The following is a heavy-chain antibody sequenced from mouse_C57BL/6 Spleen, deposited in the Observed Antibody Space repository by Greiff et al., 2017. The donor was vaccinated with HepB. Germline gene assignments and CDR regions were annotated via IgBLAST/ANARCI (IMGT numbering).Heavy chain of an antibody. D-gene: IGHD2-1*01. CDR2: ISGGGGNT. V-gene: IGHV5-9*01. Sequence: EVQLVESGGGLVKPGGSLKLSCAASGFTFSSYTMSWVRQTPEKRLEWVATISGGGGNTYYPDSVKGRFTISRDNAKNTLYLQMSSLRSEDTALYYCARRGYGILFDYGGQGTTLTVSS. CDR3: ARRGYGILFDY. J-gene: IGHJ2*01. CDR1: GFTFSSYT.